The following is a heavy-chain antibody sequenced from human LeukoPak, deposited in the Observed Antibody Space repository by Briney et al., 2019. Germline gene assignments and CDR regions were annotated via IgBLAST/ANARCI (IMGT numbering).Heavy chain of an antibody. CDR1: GGSISSYY. CDR2: MYYSGST. D-gene: IGHD3-3*01. V-gene: IGHV4-59*01. CDR3: ARGPPAKFGVVNVRFDY. J-gene: IGHJ4*02. Sequence: SETLSLTCTVSGGSISSYYWSWIRQPPGKGLEWIGYMYYSGSTNYNPSLKSRVTISVDTSKNQFSLKLSSVTAADTAVYYCARGPPAKFGVVNVRFDYWGQGTLVTVSS.